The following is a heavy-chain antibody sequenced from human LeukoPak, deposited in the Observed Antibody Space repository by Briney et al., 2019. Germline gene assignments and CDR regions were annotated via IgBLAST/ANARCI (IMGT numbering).Heavy chain of an antibody. CDR3: AKDYDMWTGSLDY. CDR1: GFTFSSYG. J-gene: IGHJ4*02. D-gene: IGHD3-9*01. Sequence: GGSLRLSCAASGFTFSSYGMHWVRQAPGKGLEWVAVISYDGSNKFYADSVQGRFTISRDSSKSTLYLQMNSLRAEDTAVYFCAKDYDMWTGSLDYWGQGTLVTVSS. V-gene: IGHV3-30*18. CDR2: ISYDGSNK.